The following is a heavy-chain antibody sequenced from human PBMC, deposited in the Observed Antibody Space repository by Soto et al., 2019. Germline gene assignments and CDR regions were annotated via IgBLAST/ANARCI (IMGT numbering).Heavy chain of an antibody. CDR3: ARGDDILTGPVFDY. J-gene: IGHJ4*02. Sequence: EVQLLESGGGLVQPGGSLRLSCAASGFTFRNYAMSWVRQAPGKGLEWVSTISGSGGSTFYADSVKGRFTISRDNSRNTLYLQMNSLRADDTAIYFCARGDDILTGPVFDYWGQGTLVTVSS. V-gene: IGHV3-23*01. D-gene: IGHD3-9*01. CDR1: GFTFRNYA. CDR2: ISGSGGST.